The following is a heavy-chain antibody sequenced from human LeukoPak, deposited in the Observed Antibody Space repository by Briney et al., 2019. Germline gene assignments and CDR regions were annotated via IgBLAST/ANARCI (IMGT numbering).Heavy chain of an antibody. Sequence: SESLSLTCAAYGGSFSGYYWSWIRQPPGKGLEWIGEINQSGSTNYNPSLKSRVTISVDTSKNQFSLKLSSVTAADTAVYYCARGIITMVRGVKQAEYYFDYWGQGTLVTVSS. CDR2: INQSGST. J-gene: IGHJ4*02. CDR3: ARGIITMVRGVKQAEYYFDY. V-gene: IGHV4-34*01. D-gene: IGHD3-10*01. CDR1: GGSFSGYY.